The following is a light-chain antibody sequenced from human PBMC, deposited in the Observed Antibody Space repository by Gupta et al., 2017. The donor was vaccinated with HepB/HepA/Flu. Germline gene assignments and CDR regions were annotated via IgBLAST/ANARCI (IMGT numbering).Light chain of an antibody. Sequence: DIQMTQSPSSLSASVGDRVTITCRASQSISSYLNWYQQKPGKAPKLLIYAASSWQSGVPSRFSGSGCGKDLALTISRRQQEDFASYYCQQTDSNLTWTFGQGTKVEIK. CDR1: QSISSY. V-gene: IGKV1-39*01. CDR2: AAS. J-gene: IGKJ1*01. CDR3: QQTDSNLTWT.